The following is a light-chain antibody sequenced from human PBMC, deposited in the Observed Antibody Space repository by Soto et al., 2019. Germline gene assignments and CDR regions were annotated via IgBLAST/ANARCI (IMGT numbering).Light chain of an antibody. CDR3: QQYGRTSRT. Sequence: EIVLTQSPGTQSLSPGEGATLSCRARQSVSTNFYAWYQQKPGQAPRHLIYGASTRATGIPDRFSGSGSGTDFPLTISRLEPEDFAVYYCQQYGRTSRTSGQGTKVEIK. J-gene: IGKJ1*01. CDR1: QSVSTNF. CDR2: GAS. V-gene: IGKV3-20*01.